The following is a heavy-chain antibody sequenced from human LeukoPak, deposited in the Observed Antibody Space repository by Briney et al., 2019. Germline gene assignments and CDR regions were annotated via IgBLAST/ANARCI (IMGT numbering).Heavy chain of an antibody. CDR1: GFTFSSYW. CDR2: INSDGSSI. V-gene: IGHV3-74*01. D-gene: IGHD3-10*01. Sequence: GGSLRLSCAASGFTFSSYWMHWVRQAPGKGVVWVSRINSDGSSISYADSVKGRLTISRDNAKNTLYLQMNSLRAEDTAVYYCTRGRGVSFDYWGQGTLVTVSS. CDR3: TRGRGVSFDY. J-gene: IGHJ4*02.